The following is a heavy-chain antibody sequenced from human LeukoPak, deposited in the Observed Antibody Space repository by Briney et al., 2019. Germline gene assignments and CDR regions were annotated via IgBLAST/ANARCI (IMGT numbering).Heavy chain of an antibody. D-gene: IGHD4-11*01. V-gene: IGHV3-30-3*01. CDR2: ISYDGTNE. Sequence: GGSLRLSCAASGFTFSGYAMHWVRQGPGKGLEWVAVISYDGTNELYADSVKGRFTISRDNSKITLNLQMNSLRDEDTAVYYCAKDLYSNYGPADYWGQGNLVTVSS. CDR3: AKDLYSNYGPADY. CDR1: GFTFSGYA. J-gene: IGHJ4*02.